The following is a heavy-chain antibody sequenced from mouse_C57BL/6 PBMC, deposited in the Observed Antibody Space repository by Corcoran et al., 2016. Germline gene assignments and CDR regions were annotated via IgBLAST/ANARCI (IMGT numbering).Heavy chain of an antibody. CDR2: KSYDGSN. V-gene: IGHV3-6*01. J-gene: IGHJ2*01. CDR3: ARGDSSGYLDY. D-gene: IGHD3-2*02. CDR1: GYSITSGYY. Sequence: DVQLQESGPGLVKPSQSLSLTCSVTGYSITSGYYWNWIRQFPGNKLEWMGYKSYDGSNNYNPSLKNRISITRDTSKNQFFLKLNSVTTEDTATYYCARGDSSGYLDYWGQGTTLTVSS.